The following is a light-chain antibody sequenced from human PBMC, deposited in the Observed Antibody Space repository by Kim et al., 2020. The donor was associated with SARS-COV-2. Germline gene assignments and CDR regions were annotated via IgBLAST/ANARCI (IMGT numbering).Light chain of an antibody. V-gene: IGKV1-16*02. CDR3: QQYHSYPPT. CDR1: QDIKNF. CDR2: AAS. Sequence: DIQMTQSPSSLSASVGDRVTITCRASQDIKNFLAWFQQKPGKAPKPLVSAASTLQSGVPSKFSGSGSGTHFTLTINSLQPDDFATYYCQQYHSYPPTFGGGTKVDIK. J-gene: IGKJ4*01.